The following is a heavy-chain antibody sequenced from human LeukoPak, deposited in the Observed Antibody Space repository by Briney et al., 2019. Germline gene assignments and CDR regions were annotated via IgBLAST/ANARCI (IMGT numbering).Heavy chain of an antibody. CDR2: ISGSGGST. D-gene: IGHD3-10*01. V-gene: IGHV3-23*01. J-gene: IGHJ4*02. CDR1: GFTFSSYA. CDR3: AKERSTMVRGAQSAYFDY. Sequence: PGGSLRLSCAASGFTFSSYAMSWVRQAPGKGLEWVSAISGSGGSTYYADSVKGRFTISRDNSKNTLYLQMNSLRAEDTAVYYCAKERSTMVRGAQSAYFDYWGQGTLVTVSS.